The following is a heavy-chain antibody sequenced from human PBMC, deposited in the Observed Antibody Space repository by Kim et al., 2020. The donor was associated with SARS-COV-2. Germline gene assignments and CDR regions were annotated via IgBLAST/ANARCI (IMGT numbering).Heavy chain of an antibody. J-gene: IGHJ5*02. V-gene: IGHV1-2*02. CDR3: AGGGSRRNWFDP. D-gene: IGHD1-26*01. Sequence: NYAQKCQGRVTMTRDTSISTAYMELSRLRSDDTAVYYCAGGGSRRNWFDPWGQGTLVTVSS.